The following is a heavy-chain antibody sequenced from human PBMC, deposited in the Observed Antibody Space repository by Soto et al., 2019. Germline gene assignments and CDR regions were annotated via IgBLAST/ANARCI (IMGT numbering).Heavy chain of an antibody. V-gene: IGHV1-8*01. CDR3: ARLSQEDFWSGYYYYYGMDV. D-gene: IGHD3-3*01. CDR1: GYTFTSYD. CDR2: MNPNSGNT. Sequence: ALVKVSCKASGYTFTSYDINWVRQATGQGLEWMGWMNPNSGNTGYAQKFQGRVTMTRNTSISTAYMELSSLRSEDTAVYYCARLSQEDFWSGYYYYYGMDVWGQGPTVTVSS. J-gene: IGHJ6*02.